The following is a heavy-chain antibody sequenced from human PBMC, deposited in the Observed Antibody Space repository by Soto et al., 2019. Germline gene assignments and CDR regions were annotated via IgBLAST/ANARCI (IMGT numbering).Heavy chain of an antibody. Sequence: QVHLVQSGAEVRKPGASMKVSCKASGYSFTSYGISWVRQAPGQGLEWMGWISTDNGNTNYAHNLQGRVSMTIDPSTSTAYMELWSLGSDDSAVYYCARDVPDTSLFFYYYGMDVWGEGTTVTVSS. V-gene: IGHV1-18*01. D-gene: IGHD2-21*01. J-gene: IGHJ6*04. CDR1: GYSFTSYG. CDR3: ARDVPDTSLFFYYYGMDV. CDR2: ISTDNGNT.